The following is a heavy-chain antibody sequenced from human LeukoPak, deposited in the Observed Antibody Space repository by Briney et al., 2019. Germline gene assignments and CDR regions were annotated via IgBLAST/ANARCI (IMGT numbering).Heavy chain of an antibody. CDR2: ISSSSSYI. CDR3: AKDRVYVAVAGTWDY. V-gene: IGHV3-21*04. Sequence: PGGSLRLSCAASGFTFSSYSLSWVRQAPGKGLEWVSSISSSSSYIYFGDSVKGRFTISRDNSKNTLYLEMNSLRAEDTAVYYCAKDRVYVAVAGTWDYWGQGTLVTVSS. J-gene: IGHJ4*02. D-gene: IGHD6-19*01. CDR1: GFTFSSYS.